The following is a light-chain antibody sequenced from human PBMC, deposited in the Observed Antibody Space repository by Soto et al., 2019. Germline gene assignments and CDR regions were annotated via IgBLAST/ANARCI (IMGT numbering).Light chain of an antibody. V-gene: IGKV3-15*01. J-gene: IGKJ1*01. Sequence: EIVLTQSPATLSLSPGERATLSCRASHSVGSSLAWYQQKPGQAPRLLIYGASTRATGIPARFSGSGSGTEFTLTISSLQSEDFAVYYCQQYNNWPPWTFGQGTKVEI. CDR3: QQYNNWPPWT. CDR2: GAS. CDR1: HSVGSS.